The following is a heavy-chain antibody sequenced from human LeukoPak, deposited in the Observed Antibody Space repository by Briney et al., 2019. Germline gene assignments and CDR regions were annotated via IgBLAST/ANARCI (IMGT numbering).Heavy chain of an antibody. Sequence: PSETLSLTCTVSGGSISSGSYYWGWIRQPAGKGLEWIGRIYVSGSTNYNPSLKSRVTISLDTSKNQFSLKLSSVTAADTAVYYCAREHQNYDYYCYMDVWGKGTTVTVSS. J-gene: IGHJ6*03. CDR1: GGSISSGSYY. CDR2: IYVSGST. CDR3: AREHQNYDYYCYMDV. V-gene: IGHV4-61*02. D-gene: IGHD3-16*01.